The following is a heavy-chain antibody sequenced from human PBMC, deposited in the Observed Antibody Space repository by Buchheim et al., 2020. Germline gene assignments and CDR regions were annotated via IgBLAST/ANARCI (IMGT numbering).Heavy chain of an antibody. V-gene: IGHV3-15*01. J-gene: IGHJ6*02. Sequence: EVQLVESGGGLVKPGGSLRLSCAASGFTFSNAWMSWVRQAPGKGLEWVGRIKSKTDGGPTDYAAPVKGRFTISRDELTKKLYLQMNSLKTEDTAVYYCTTDPPLYSSSWGGKYYYYGMDVWGQGTT. CDR3: TTDPPLYSSSWGGKYYYYGMDV. CDR1: GFTFSNAW. CDR2: IKSKTDGGPT. D-gene: IGHD6-13*01.